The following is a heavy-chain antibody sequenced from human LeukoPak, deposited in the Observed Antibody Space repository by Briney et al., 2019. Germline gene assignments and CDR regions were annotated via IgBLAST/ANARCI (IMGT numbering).Heavy chain of an antibody. CDR2: INPSGGST. CDR1: GYTFTSYY. V-gene: IGHV1-46*01. D-gene: IGHD3-22*01. CDR3: ARAGGDYYDSSGVDY. J-gene: IGHJ4*02. Sequence: ASVKVSCKASGYTFTSYYMRWVRQAPGQGLEWMGIINPSGGSTSYAQKFQGRVTMTRDTSTSTVYMELSSLRSEDTAVYYCARAGGDYYDSSGVDYWGQGTLVTVSS.